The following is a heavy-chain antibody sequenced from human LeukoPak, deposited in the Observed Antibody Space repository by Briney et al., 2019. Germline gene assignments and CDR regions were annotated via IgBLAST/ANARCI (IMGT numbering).Heavy chain of an antibody. CDR2: IWYDGSNK. Sequence: GGSLRLSCAASGFTFSSYGMHWVRQAPGKGLEWVAVIWYDGSNKYYADSVKGRFTISRDNSKNTLYLQMNSLRAEDTAVYYCARDQLAAGTGVYYYGMDVWGQGTTVTVSS. V-gene: IGHV3-33*01. CDR3: ARDQLAAGTGVYYYGMDV. CDR1: GFTFSSYG. D-gene: IGHD6-13*01. J-gene: IGHJ6*02.